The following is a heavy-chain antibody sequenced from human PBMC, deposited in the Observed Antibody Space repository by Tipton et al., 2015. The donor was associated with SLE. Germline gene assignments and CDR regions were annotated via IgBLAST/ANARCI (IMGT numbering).Heavy chain of an antibody. CDR1: GGSISSSSYY. Sequence: TLSLTCTVSGGSISSSSYYWDWLRQPPGKGLEWIGSMYYSGSTYYNLSLKSRLTISVDTSKNQFSLKLSSVTAADTAVYYCARRRTATWEGWFDPWGQGTLVTVSS. V-gene: IGHV4-39*07. CDR3: ARRRTATWEGWFDP. J-gene: IGHJ5*02. CDR2: MYYSGST. D-gene: IGHD2-21*02.